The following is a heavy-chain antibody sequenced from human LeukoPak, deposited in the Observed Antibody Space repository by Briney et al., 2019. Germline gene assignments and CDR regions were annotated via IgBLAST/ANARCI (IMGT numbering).Heavy chain of an antibody. CDR3: ARLGGPAAVDY. Sequence: TAETLSLTCTVSGASIRSYYWSWIRQPPGRGLEWIGYMYNSGSTYYNPSLKSRVTISGDTSKNQFSLKLTSVTAADTAVYYCARLGGPAAVDYWGQGTLVTVSS. J-gene: IGHJ4*02. V-gene: IGHV4-59*01. CDR2: MYNSGST. D-gene: IGHD2-2*01. CDR1: GASIRSYY.